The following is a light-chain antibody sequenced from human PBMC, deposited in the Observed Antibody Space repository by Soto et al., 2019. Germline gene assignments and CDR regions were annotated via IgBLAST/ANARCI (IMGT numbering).Light chain of an antibody. CDR1: QSLLFSFSNKTF. V-gene: IGKV4-1*01. J-gene: IGKJ5*01. CDR3: QHSRCTAPFT. CDR2: WSS. Sequence: IVMTQSPDSLAVPLGERATISCKSSQSLLFSFSNKTFLAWYQPKPGQPPKLLIYWSSTREPVVPDRFSARGSGADFTHTISSLQAEAVAVFFCQHSRCTAPFTFGHGKRLEIK.